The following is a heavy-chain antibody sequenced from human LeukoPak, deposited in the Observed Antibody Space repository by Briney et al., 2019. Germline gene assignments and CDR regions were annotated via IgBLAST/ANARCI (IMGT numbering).Heavy chain of an antibody. Sequence: GESLKISCKGSGYRFTSNWIGWVRQMPGKGLEWMGIIYPGDSDTRYSPSFQGQVTISADKSISTAYLQWSSLKASDTAMYYCARHASVGSGSYYWPDYRGQGTLVTVSS. CDR2: IYPGDSDT. CDR1: GYRFTSNW. CDR3: ARHASVGSGSYYWPDY. V-gene: IGHV5-51*01. D-gene: IGHD3-10*01. J-gene: IGHJ4*02.